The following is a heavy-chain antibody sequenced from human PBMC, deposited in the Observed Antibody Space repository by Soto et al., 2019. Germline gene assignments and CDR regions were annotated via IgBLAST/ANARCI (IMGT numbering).Heavy chain of an antibody. CDR3: AITSVADASFDY. V-gene: IGHV3-30*03. CDR2: ISYDGGET. CDR1: GFIFSNNG. Sequence: VRLSCAGSGFIFSNNGMHWVRQAPGKGLEWVAFISYDGGETLYADSVKGRFTISRDNSKSTLFLHMNSLKKEDTAVYYCAITSVADASFDYWGQGTLVTVSS. J-gene: IGHJ4*02. D-gene: IGHD5-12*01.